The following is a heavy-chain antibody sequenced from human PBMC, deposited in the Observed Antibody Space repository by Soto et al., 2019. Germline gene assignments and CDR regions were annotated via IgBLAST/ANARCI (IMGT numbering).Heavy chain of an antibody. CDR1: GFTISSYW. Sequence: PGGSLRLSCAASGFTISSYWMHWVRQAPGKGLVWVSRINSDGSSTSYADSVKGRFTISRDNAKNTLYLQMNSLRAEDTAVYYCARVNPYGDNAFDIWGQGTMVTVSS. V-gene: IGHV3-74*01. CDR3: ARVNPYGDNAFDI. D-gene: IGHD4-17*01. CDR2: INSDGSST. J-gene: IGHJ3*02.